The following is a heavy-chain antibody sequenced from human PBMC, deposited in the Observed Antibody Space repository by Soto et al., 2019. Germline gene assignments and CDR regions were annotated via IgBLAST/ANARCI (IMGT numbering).Heavy chain of an antibody. V-gene: IGHV4-4*07. CDR2: IYTSGST. D-gene: IGHD4-17*01. J-gene: IGHJ1*01. CDR1: GGSISSYY. CDR3: ARDWYGDTEYLQH. Sequence: HVQLQESGPGLVKPSETLSLTWTVSGGSISSYYWSWIRLPAGKGLEWFGRIYTSGSTNYNPSLKSRVTKSVDTSKNQISLKLSSVTAADTAVYYCARDWYGDTEYLQHWGQGTLVTVSS.